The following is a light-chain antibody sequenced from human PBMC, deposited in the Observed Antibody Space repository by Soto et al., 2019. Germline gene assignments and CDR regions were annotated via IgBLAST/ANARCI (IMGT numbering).Light chain of an antibody. CDR1: QSISNY. CDR2: DAS. V-gene: IGKV1-39*01. Sequence: DIQMTQSPSSLSASVGDTVTITCRASQSISNYLNWYQQKPGKAPKFLIYDASILQSGVPSRFSGSGSGTGFTLTISSLEPEDVAIYYCQQSDSTPFTFGGGTRVEI. CDR3: QQSDSTPFT. J-gene: IGKJ4*01.